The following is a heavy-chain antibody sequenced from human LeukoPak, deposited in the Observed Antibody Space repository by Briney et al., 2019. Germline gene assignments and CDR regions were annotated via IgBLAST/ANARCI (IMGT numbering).Heavy chain of an antibody. CDR1: GFIFSLHA. V-gene: IGHV3-23*01. CDR2: TGLESVHT. J-gene: IGHJ4*02. D-gene: IGHD6-19*01. CDR3: ARGYNTGCDY. Sequence: PGGSLRLSCAASGFIFSLHAMSWVRQAPGKGLEWVSTTGLESVHTLCADSVQGRFTVSRGNAKNTLYLQINSLRAEDTAVYYCARGYNTGCDYWGQGTLVTVSS.